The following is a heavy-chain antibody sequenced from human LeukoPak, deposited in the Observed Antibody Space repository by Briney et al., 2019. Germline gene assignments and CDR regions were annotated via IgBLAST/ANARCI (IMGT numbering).Heavy chain of an antibody. J-gene: IGHJ4*02. Sequence: GGSLRLSCTASGFTLSNSAMSWVRQAPGKGLEWVSAISATSDSTYYADSVKGRLTISRDNSKNTVYLEMSSLRAEDTGVYYCAKDARAIYYDSLGYYFSPDYWGQGTLVTVSS. CDR3: AKDARAIYYDSLGYYFSPDY. CDR1: GFTLSNSA. D-gene: IGHD3-22*01. CDR2: ISATSDST. V-gene: IGHV3-23*01.